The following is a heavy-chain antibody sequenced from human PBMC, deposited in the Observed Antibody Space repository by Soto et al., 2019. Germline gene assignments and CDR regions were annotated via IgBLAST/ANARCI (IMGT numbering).Heavy chain of an antibody. D-gene: IGHD3-3*01. V-gene: IGHV3-48*03. CDR3: ASVTLRFSYGIDV. J-gene: IGHJ6*02. CDR1: GLTFSNYE. Sequence: GVLRLSCTGSGLTFSNYEMHWVRQAPGKGLEWLSYISKSGSVIYYADSVKGRFTISRDNANNFLYLQMNSLRAEDTAVYFCASVTLRFSYGIDVWGQGTTVTVSS. CDR2: ISKSGSVI.